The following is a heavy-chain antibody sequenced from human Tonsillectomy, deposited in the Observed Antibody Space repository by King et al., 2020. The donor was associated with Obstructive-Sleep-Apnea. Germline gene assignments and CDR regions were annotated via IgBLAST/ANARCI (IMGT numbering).Heavy chain of an antibody. D-gene: IGHD1-20*01. CDR2: ISGSGGST. Sequence: QLVQSGGGLVQPGGSLRLSCAASGFTFSSYAMSWVRQAPGKGLEWVSAISGSGGSTYYAESVKGRFTISRDNSKNTLYLQMNSLRAEDTAVYYCAKDGGSNNWNDGDAFDIWGQGTMVTVSS. CDR1: GFTFSSYA. CDR3: AKDGGSNNWNDGDAFDI. J-gene: IGHJ3*02. V-gene: IGHV3-23*04.